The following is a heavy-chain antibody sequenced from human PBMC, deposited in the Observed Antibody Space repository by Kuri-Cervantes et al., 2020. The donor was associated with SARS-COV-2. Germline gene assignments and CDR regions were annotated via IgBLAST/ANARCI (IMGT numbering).Heavy chain of an antibody. V-gene: IGHV4-59*01. CDR1: GGSISSYY. J-gene: IGHJ4*02. CDR3: ARGLRGGSLDY. Sequence: SETLSLTCTVSGGSISSYYWSWIRQPPGKGLEWIGYIYYSGSTNYNPSLKSRVTISVDTSKNQFSLKLSSVTAADTAVYYCARGLRGGSLDYWGQGTLVTVSS. D-gene: IGHD2-15*01. CDR2: IYYSGST.